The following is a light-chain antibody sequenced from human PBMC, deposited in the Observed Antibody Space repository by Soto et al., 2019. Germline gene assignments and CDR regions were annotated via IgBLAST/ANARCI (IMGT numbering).Light chain of an antibody. CDR2: YDN. J-gene: IGLJ1*01. CDR3: AAWDDSLNGEI. CDR1: SSKIGRNM. Sequence: QSVLTQSPSASGTPGQRVVISCSGSSSKIGRNMVNWYQQLPGTAPKLLMYYDNQRPSGVPDRFSGSRSGTSASLAISGLQSEDEADYYCAAWDDSLNGEIFGTGTKVTVL. V-gene: IGLV1-44*01.